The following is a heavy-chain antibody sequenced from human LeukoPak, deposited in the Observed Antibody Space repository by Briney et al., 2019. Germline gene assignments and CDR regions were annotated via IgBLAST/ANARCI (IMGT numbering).Heavy chain of an antibody. V-gene: IGHV3-9*01. D-gene: IGHD4-17*01. CDR3: AKGEYGDYNLNWFDP. CDR2: ISWNSGSI. J-gene: IGHJ5*02. CDR1: GFTFDDYA. Sequence: GGSLRLSCAASGFTFDDYAMHWVRQAPGKGLEWVSGISWNSGSIGYADSVKGRFTISRGNAKNSLYLQMNSLRAEDTALYYCAKGEYGDYNLNWFDPWGQGTLVTVSS.